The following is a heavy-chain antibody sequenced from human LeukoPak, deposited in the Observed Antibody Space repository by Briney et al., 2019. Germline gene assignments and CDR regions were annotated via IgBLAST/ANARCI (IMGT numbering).Heavy chain of an antibody. CDR3: ARDWNDFDY. V-gene: IGHV3-30*03. Sequence: GGSLRLSCAASGFTFSSYGMHWARQAPGKGLEWVAVISYDGSNTYYADSVKGRFTISRDNSKNTLYLQMNSLRGEDTAVYYCARDWNDFDYWGQGTLVTVSS. CDR2: ISYDGSNT. J-gene: IGHJ4*02. D-gene: IGHD1-1*01. CDR1: GFTFSSYG.